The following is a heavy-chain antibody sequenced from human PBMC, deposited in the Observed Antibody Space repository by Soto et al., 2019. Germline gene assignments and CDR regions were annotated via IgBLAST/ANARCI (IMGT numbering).Heavy chain of an antibody. V-gene: IGHV1-69*13. D-gene: IGHD6-13*01. CDR2: IIPIFGTA. Sequence: SVKVSCKASGGTFSSYAISWVRQAPGQGLEWMGGIIPIFGTANYAQKFQGRVTITADESTSTTYMELSSLRSEDTAVYYCARDRRQQLVLPYYYYGMDVWGQGTTVTVSS. J-gene: IGHJ6*02. CDR1: GGTFSSYA. CDR3: ARDRRQQLVLPYYYYGMDV.